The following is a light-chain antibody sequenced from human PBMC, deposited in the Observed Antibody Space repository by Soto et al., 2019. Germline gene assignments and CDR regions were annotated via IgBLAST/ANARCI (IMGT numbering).Light chain of an antibody. J-gene: IGLJ2*01. CDR2: DNN. CDR1: SSNIGNNY. V-gene: IGLV1-51*01. CDR3: GTWVSSLGAGGDVV. Sequence: QSVLTQPPSVSAAPGQKVTISCSGSSSNIGNNYVSWYQQLPGTAPKLLIYDNNKRPSGIPDRFSGSKSGTSATLGITGLQSWDDADYYCGTWVSSLGAGGDVVFGGGTKLPVL.